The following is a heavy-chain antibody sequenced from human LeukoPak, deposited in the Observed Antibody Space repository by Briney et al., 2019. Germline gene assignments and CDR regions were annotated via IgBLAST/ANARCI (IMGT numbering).Heavy chain of an antibody. CDR2: INPNSDGT. CDR3: ARKSTRGYSGYGFGY. D-gene: IGHD5-12*01. CDR1: GYTFTGYY. V-gene: IGHV1-2*02. J-gene: IGHJ4*02. Sequence: ASVKVSCKASGYTFTGYYMHWVRQAPGQGLEWMGWINPNSDGTNYAQKFQGRVTMTRDTSISTAYMELSRLRSDDTAVYYCARKSTRGYSGYGFGYWGQGTLVTVSS.